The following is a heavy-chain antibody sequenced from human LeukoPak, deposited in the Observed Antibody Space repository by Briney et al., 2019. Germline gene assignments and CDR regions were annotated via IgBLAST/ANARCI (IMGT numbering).Heavy chain of an antibody. Sequence: ASVKVSCKASGYTFTSYYMHWVRQAPGQGLEWMGIINPSGGSTSYTQKFQGRVTMTRDTSTSTVYMELSSLRSEDTAVYYCAREYGSGTLFDYWGQGTLVTVSS. CDR2: INPSGGST. D-gene: IGHD3-10*01. V-gene: IGHV1-46*01. CDR1: GYTFTSYY. J-gene: IGHJ4*02. CDR3: AREYGSGTLFDY.